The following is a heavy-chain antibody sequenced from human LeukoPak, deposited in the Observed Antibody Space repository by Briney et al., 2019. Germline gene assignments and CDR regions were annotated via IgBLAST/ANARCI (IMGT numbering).Heavy chain of an antibody. CDR2: INAGNGNT. Sequence: ASVKVSCKASGYTFTSYAMHWVRQAPGKGLEWMGWINAGNGNTKYSQEFQGRVTMTRDTSISTAYMELSRLRSDDTAVYYCARIGIAAAGLGVWGQGTLVTVSS. J-gene: IGHJ4*02. CDR3: ARIGIAAAGLGV. CDR1: GYTFTSYA. V-gene: IGHV1-3*01. D-gene: IGHD6-13*01.